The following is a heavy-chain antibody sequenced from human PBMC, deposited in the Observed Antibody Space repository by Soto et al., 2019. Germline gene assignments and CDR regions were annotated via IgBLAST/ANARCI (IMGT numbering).Heavy chain of an antibody. CDR3: ARGWIQLWEFDY. J-gene: IGHJ4*02. CDR1: GFTFSSYS. Sequence: GGSLRLSCAASGFTFSSYSMNWVRQAPGKGLEWVSSISSSSSYIYYADSVKGRFTISRDNAKNSLYLQMNSLRAEDTAVYYCARGWIQLWEFDYWGQGTLVTVSS. V-gene: IGHV3-21*01. CDR2: ISSSSSYI. D-gene: IGHD5-18*01.